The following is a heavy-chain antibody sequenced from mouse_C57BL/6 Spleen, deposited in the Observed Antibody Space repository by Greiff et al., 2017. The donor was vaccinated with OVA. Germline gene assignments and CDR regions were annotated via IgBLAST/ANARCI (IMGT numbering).Heavy chain of an antibody. Sequence: QVQLKESGPELVKPGASVKLSCKASGYTFTSYDINWVKQRPGQGLEWIGWIYPRDGSTKYNEKFKGKATLTVDTSSSTAYMELHSLTSEDSAVYFCARIPTGTGWYFDVWGTGTTVTVSS. V-gene: IGHV1-85*01. D-gene: IGHD4-1*02. CDR1: GYTFTSYD. CDR3: ARIPTGTGWYFDV. CDR2: IYPRDGST. J-gene: IGHJ1*03.